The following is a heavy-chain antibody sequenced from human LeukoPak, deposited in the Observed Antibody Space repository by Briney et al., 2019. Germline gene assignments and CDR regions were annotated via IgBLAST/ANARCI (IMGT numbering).Heavy chain of an antibody. Sequence: PSETLSLTCTVSGGSISRSGYYWAWIRQPPGKGLEWIASSDYTGSKTYNPSLKSRVTVSVGTSKNQFFLKLTSVTAADTAVYYCAKDFGDFRTDYWGQGTLVTVSS. CDR1: GGSISRSGYY. J-gene: IGHJ4*02. CDR3: AKDFGDFRTDY. CDR2: SDYTGSK. V-gene: IGHV4-39*01. D-gene: IGHD4-17*01.